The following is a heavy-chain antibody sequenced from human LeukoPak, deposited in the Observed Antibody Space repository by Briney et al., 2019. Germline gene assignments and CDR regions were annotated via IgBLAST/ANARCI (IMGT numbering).Heavy chain of an antibody. V-gene: IGHV4-39*07. D-gene: IGHD4-17*01. CDR2: IYYSGST. CDR1: GGSISSSSYY. Sequence: SGTLSLTCTVSGGSISSSSYYWGWIRQPPGKGLEWIGSIYYSGSTYYNPSLKSRVTISVDTSKNQFSLKLSSVTAADTAVYYCAGFMTTVTTRGAFDYWGQGTLVTVSS. CDR3: AGFMTTVTTRGAFDY. J-gene: IGHJ4*02.